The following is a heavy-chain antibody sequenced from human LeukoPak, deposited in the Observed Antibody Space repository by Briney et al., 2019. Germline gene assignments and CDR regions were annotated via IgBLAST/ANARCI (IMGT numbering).Heavy chain of an antibody. Sequence: PGGSLRLSCAASGFTFNNYYMSWVRQAPGKGLECVSCISSSSSTIYYADSVKGRITISRDKAKNSLYLQMNALRAEDTAVYYCARSVDVDYWGQGILVTVSP. CDR1: GFTFNNYY. V-gene: IGHV3-48*01. CDR3: ARSVDVDY. CDR2: ISSSSSTI. D-gene: IGHD5-24*01. J-gene: IGHJ4*02.